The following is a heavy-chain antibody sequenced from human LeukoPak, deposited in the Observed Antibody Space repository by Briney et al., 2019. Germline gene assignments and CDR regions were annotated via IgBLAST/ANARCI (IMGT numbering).Heavy chain of an antibody. D-gene: IGHD3-9*01. CDR2: INHSGST. V-gene: IGHV4-34*01. J-gene: IGHJ4*02. CDR1: GGFFSGYY. CDR3: ASRGIDILTGRYYFDY. Sequence: PSETLSLTCAVYGGFFSGYYWSWIRQPPGKGLEWIGEINHSGSTNYNPSLKSRVTISVDTSKNQFSLKLSSVTAADTAVYYCASRGIDILTGRYYFDYWGQGTLVTVSS.